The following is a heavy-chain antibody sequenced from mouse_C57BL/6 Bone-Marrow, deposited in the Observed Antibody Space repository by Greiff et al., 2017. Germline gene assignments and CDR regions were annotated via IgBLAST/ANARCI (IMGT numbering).Heavy chain of an antibody. CDR2: IYPGGGYT. J-gene: IGHJ1*03. CDR1: GYTFTNYW. CDR3: ARSWTGWYFDV. V-gene: IGHV1-63*01. Sequence: QVQLQQSGAELVRPGTSVKMSCKASGYTFTNYWIGWAKQRPGHGLEWIGDIYPGGGYTNYNEKFKGKATLTADKSSSTAYMQFSRLTSEDSAIYYCARSWTGWYFDVWGTGTRVTVSS.